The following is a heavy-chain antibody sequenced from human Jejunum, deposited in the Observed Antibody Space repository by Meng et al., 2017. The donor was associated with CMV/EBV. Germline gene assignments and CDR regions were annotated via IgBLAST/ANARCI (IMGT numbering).Heavy chain of an antibody. CDR3: ARGSVRGIASAGAMVD. CDR1: FSSYS. D-gene: IGHD6-13*01. Sequence: FSSYSMHWVRQAPGKGLEWVSSISNSGTFIYYANSMKGRFTISRDNAKNSLYLQMNSLRAEDTAVYYCARGSVRGIASAGAMVDWGQGTRVTVSS. CDR2: ISNSGTFI. V-gene: IGHV3-21*03. J-gene: IGHJ4*02.